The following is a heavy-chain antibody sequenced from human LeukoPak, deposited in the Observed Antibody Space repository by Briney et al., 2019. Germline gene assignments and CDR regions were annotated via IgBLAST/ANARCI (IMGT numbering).Heavy chain of an antibody. V-gene: IGHV2-5*01. CDR1: GFSLSTSGVG. J-gene: IGHJ6*03. D-gene: IGHD1-1*01. CDR3: AHTTGTTPFSYYYYYYMDV. Sequence: SGPTLVKPTQTLMLTCTFSGFSLSTSGVGVGWIRQPPGKALEWLALIYWNDDKRYSPSLKSRLTITKDTSKNQVVLTMTNMDPVDTATYYCAHTTGTTPFSYYYYYYMDVWGQGTMVTVS. CDR2: IYWNDDK.